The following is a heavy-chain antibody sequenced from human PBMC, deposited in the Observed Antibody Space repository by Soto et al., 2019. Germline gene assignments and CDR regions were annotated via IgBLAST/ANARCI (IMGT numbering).Heavy chain of an antibody. J-gene: IGHJ6*02. CDR2: IYTSGST. CDR1: GGSISSYY. D-gene: IGHD1-26*01. CDR3: ASLATIRVGATTDYYYGMDV. Sequence: SETLSLTCTVSGGSISSYYWSWIRQPAGKGLEWIGRIYTSGSTNYNPSLKSRVTISVDTSKNQFSLKLSSVTAADTAVYYCASLATIRVGATTDYYYGMDVWGQGTTVTVSS. V-gene: IGHV4-4*07.